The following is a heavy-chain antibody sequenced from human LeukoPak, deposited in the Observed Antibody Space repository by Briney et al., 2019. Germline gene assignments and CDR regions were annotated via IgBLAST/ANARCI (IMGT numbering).Heavy chain of an antibody. CDR3: ARAPLYRTGTYFDY. CDR1: GFTFSSYA. J-gene: IGHJ4*02. V-gene: IGHV3-30-3*01. Sequence: GRSLRLSCAASGFTFSSYAMHWVRQAPGKGLEWVAVISYDGSSKYYADSVKGRFTISRDNSKNTLYLQMNSLRAEDTAVYYCARAPLYRTGTYFDYWGQGTLVTVSS. D-gene: IGHD1-1*01. CDR2: ISYDGSSK.